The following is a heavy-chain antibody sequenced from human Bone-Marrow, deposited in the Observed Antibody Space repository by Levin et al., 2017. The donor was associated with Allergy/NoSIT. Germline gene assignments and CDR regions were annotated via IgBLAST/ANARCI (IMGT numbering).Heavy chain of an antibody. CDR1: GGSVSSGSYY. V-gene: IGHV4-61*01. J-gene: IGHJ4*02. D-gene: IGHD2-21*02. CDR2: IYYSGST. Sequence: PSETLSLTCTVSGGSVSSGSYYWSWIRQPPGKGLEWIGYIYYSGSTNYNPSLKSRVTISVDTSKNQFSLKLSAVTAADTAVYYCARVRGLAYCGGDCYTDYWGQGTLVTVSS. CDR3: ARVRGLAYCGGDCYTDY.